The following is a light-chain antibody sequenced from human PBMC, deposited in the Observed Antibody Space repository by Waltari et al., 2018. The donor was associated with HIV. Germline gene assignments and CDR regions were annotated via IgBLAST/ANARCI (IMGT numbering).Light chain of an antibody. Sequence: QSALTQPPSASGSPGQSVTISCTGTNSDIGGYNYVSWYQQHPGKAPKIVISEVTKLPSGVPDRFSGSKSGTTASLTVSGLQAEDEADYYCSSYADRNGFYVVFGGGTRLTVL. CDR1: NSDIGGYNY. CDR3: SSYADRNGFYVV. J-gene: IGLJ2*01. CDR2: EVT. V-gene: IGLV2-8*01.